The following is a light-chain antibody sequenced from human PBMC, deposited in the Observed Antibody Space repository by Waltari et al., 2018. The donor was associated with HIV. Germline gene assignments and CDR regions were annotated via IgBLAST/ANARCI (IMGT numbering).Light chain of an antibody. J-gene: IGLJ3*02. Sequence: QSVLTQPPSASGTPGQRVTISCSGSSPNIGSNYVYWYQQLPGTTPKLLIYRNKQRPSGVPDRFSGSESGTSTSLAISGLRSEDEADYYCAAWDDSLSAPVFGGGTKLTVL. CDR3: AAWDDSLSAPV. CDR1: SPNIGSNY. CDR2: RNK. V-gene: IGLV1-47*01.